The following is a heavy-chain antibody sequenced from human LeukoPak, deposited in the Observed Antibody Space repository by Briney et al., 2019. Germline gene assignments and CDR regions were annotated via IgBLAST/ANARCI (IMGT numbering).Heavy chain of an antibody. D-gene: IGHD3-10*01. Sequence: PETLSLTCTVSGGSISSYYWSWIRQPPGKGLEWIGYIYYSGSTNYNPSLKSRVTISVDTSKNQFSLQLSSVTAADTAVYYCAAHPYYFASGSYYTPYWGQGTLVTVSS. CDR2: IYYSGST. CDR1: GGSISSYY. V-gene: IGHV4-59*01. J-gene: IGHJ4*02. CDR3: AAHPYYFASGSYYTPY.